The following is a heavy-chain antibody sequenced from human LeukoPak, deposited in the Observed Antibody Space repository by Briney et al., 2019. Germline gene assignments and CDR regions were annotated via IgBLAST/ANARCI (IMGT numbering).Heavy chain of an antibody. CDR3: ARDYPRFDFWSGYYAALDI. CDR2: INHSGST. J-gene: IGHJ3*02. CDR1: GGSFSGYY. V-gene: IGHV4-34*01. D-gene: IGHD3-3*01. Sequence: SETLSLTCAVYGGSFSGYYWSWIRQPPGKGLEWIGEINHSGSTNYNPSLKSRVTISVDTSKNQFSLKLSSVTAADTAVYYCARDYPRFDFWSGYYAALDIWGQGTMVTVSS.